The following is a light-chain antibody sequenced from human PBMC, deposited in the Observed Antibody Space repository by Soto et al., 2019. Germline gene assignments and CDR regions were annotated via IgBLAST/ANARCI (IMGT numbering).Light chain of an antibody. Sequence: DIQMTQSPSTLSASVGDRVTITCRVSQIIDNWLAWYQQKPGKVPNLLIYKASTLQSGVPSRFRGTGSGTEFTPTISTLQPDDFATYYCRQYKNYRTFRRGTQVDTK. CDR1: QIIDNW. CDR2: KAS. J-gene: IGKJ1*01. CDR3: RQYKNYRT. V-gene: IGKV1-5*03.